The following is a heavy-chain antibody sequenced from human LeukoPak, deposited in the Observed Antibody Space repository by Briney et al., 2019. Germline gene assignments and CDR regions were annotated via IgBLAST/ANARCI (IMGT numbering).Heavy chain of an antibody. CDR2: IYPGDSDT. CDR1: GYSFTNYW. Sequence: GESLKISCKGSGYSFTNYWLAWVRQMPGKGLEWMGIIYPGDSDTRYSPSFQGQVTISADKSISTAYLQWSSLKASDTAMYYCARLKWGSFRHFDYWGQGTLATVSS. V-gene: IGHV5-51*01. D-gene: IGHD7-27*01. CDR3: ARLKWGSFRHFDY. J-gene: IGHJ4*02.